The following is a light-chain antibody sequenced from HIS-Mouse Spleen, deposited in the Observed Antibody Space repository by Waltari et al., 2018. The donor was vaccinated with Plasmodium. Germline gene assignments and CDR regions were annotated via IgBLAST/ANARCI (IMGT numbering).Light chain of an antibody. CDR2: VAS. J-gene: IGKJ3*01. CDR3: QQYNNWSFT. V-gene: IGKV3-15*01. Sequence: EIVMTQSPATLSVSPGERATLSCRASQSVSSNLAWYQQKPGQAPRLLIYVASTRATVSAARFSGSGSGTEFTLTISSLQSEDFAVYYCQQYNNWSFTFGPGTKVDIK. CDR1: QSVSSN.